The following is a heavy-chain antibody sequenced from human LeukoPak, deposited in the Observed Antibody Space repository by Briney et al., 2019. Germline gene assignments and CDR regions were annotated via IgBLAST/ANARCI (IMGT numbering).Heavy chain of an antibody. CDR3: TREDDSSGYRPFDI. J-gene: IGHJ3*02. CDR2: INPNSGGT. Sequence: ASVKVSCKASGYTFTGYYIHWVRQAPGQGLEWMGRINPNSGGTNYAQKFQGRVTMTRDTSISTAYMDLSSLRSDDTAVYYCTREDDSSGYRPFDIWGQGTVVTVSS. CDR1: GYTFTGYY. D-gene: IGHD3-22*01. V-gene: IGHV1-2*06.